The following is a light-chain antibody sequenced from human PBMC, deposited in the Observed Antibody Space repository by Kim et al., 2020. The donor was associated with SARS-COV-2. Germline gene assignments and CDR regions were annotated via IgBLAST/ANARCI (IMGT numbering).Light chain of an antibody. CDR2: KDT. Sequence: PGKTARITCSGDALQKQYDYWYQQKPGQAPVLVIYKDTERPSGIPERFSGSSSGTTVTLTISGVQAEDEADYYCQSADSSGTSYVFGTGTKVTVL. CDR3: QSADSSGTSYV. CDR1: ALQKQY. J-gene: IGLJ1*01. V-gene: IGLV3-25*03.